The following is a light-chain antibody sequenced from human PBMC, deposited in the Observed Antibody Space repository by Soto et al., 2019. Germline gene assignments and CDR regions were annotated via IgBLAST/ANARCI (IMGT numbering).Light chain of an antibody. J-gene: IGKJ1*01. CDR1: QSVSSSY. CDR2: GAS. V-gene: IGKV3-20*01. Sequence: EIVLTQSPGTLSLSPGERATLSCRASQSVSSSYLAWYQQKPGQAPRPLVYGASSRAIGIPDRFSGSGSGTDFTLTISRLAPEDSAVYYCQQYGSSPWTFGQGTKVEIK. CDR3: QQYGSSPWT.